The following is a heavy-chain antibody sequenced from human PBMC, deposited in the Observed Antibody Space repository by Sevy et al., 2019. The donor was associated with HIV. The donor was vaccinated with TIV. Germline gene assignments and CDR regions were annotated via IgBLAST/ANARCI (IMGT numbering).Heavy chain of an antibody. CDR1: GITVSSNY. CDR2: IYSGGST. Sequence: GGSLRLSCAASGITVSSNYMSWVRQAPGKGLEWFADIYSGGSTYYADSVKGRFTISIDNPKNKLYLQMNSLRAEDTAVNYCARELAAAGLTFDYWGQGTLVTVSS. J-gene: IGHJ4*02. CDR3: ARELAAAGLTFDY. V-gene: IGHV3-53*01. D-gene: IGHD6-13*01.